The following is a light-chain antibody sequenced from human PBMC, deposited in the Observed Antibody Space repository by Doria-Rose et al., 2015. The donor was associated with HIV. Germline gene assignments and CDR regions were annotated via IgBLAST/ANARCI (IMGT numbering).Light chain of an antibody. CDR2: NTY. V-gene: IGLV8-61*01. CDR3: VLYMGSGIWM. J-gene: IGLJ3*02. Sequence: QAVVTQEPSSPVSLGGTVTLTCGLTSGPVTGAYYPSWHQQTPGQAPRTLIYNTYSLSSGVSDRFSGSILGNKAAVTISGVQADDESDYCCVLYMGSGIWMFGGGTKLTVL. CDR1: SGPVTGAYY.